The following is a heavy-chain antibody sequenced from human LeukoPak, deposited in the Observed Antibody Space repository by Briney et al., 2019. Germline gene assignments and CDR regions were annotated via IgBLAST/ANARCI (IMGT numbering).Heavy chain of an antibody. CDR3: AKSRNFYYYFMEV. J-gene: IGHJ6*03. Sequence: GGSLRLSCVASGFTFDAYGLSWVRQAPGKGLEWVSTINWKGGSTGYADSVKGRFTISRDNSKNILYRQMNSLRAEDTSFYYCAKSRNFYYYFMEVSGRGTKVTISS. CDR2: INWKGGST. CDR1: GFTFDAYG. V-gene: IGHV3-20*04.